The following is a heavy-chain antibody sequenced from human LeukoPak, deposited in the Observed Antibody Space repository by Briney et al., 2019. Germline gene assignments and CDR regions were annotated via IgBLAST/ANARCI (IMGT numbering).Heavy chain of an antibody. D-gene: IGHD3-22*01. Sequence: WASVRVSCKASGGTFSSYAISWVRQAPGQGLEWMGRIIPIFGIANYAQKFQGRVTITADKSTSTAYMELSSLRSEDTAVYYCARDYYDSSATTPYAFDIWGQGTMVTVSS. J-gene: IGHJ3*02. CDR2: IIPIFGIA. CDR3: ARDYYDSSATTPYAFDI. CDR1: GGTFSSYA. V-gene: IGHV1-69*04.